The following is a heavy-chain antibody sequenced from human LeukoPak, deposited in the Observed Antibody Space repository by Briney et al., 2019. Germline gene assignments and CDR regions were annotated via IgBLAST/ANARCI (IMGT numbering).Heavy chain of an antibody. CDR2: ISAYNGNT. CDR1: GYTFTSYG. Sequence: ASVKVSCKASGYTFTSYGISWVRQAPGQGLEWLGWISAYNGNTKYQENFQGRVTMTIDTSTSTVYMELRSLRSDDTAVYYCARNYYGSGSYPPYYYYYYMDVWGKGTTVTISS. J-gene: IGHJ6*03. V-gene: IGHV1-18*01. CDR3: ARNYYGSGSYPPYYYYYYMDV. D-gene: IGHD3-10*01.